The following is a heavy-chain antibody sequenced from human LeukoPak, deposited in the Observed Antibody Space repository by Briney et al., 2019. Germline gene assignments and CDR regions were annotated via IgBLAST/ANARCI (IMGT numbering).Heavy chain of an antibody. Sequence: ASVKVSCKASGYTFTTYDINWVRQAAGQGLEWMGWMNPNSGNTGYAQKFQGRVTITRDTSASTAYMELSSLRSEDTAVYYCARSRIVGATYFDYWGQGTLVTVSS. CDR2: MNPNSGNT. J-gene: IGHJ4*02. V-gene: IGHV1-8*01. CDR3: ARSRIVGATYFDY. D-gene: IGHD1-26*01. CDR1: GYTFTTYD.